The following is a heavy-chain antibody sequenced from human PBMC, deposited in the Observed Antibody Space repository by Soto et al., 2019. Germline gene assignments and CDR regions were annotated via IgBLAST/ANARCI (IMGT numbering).Heavy chain of an antibody. Sequence: QVQLQESGPGLVKPSQTLSLTCTVSGGSISSGGYYWSWIRQHPGKGLERIGYIYYSGSTYYNPSRKSRVTISVDTSKNQFYLTLSAVTAADTAGYYCARRGGYSSSWYNYWGQGTLVTVSS. J-gene: IGHJ4*02. D-gene: IGHD6-13*01. CDR2: IYYSGST. V-gene: IGHV4-31*03. CDR1: GGSISSGGYY. CDR3: ARRGGYSSSWYNY.